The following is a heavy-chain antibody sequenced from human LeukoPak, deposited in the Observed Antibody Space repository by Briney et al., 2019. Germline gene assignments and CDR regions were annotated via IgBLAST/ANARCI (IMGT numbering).Heavy chain of an antibody. D-gene: IGHD2-15*01. CDR3: ARGRGFCNGGSCSNAFDI. V-gene: IGHV1-8*01. J-gene: IGHJ3*02. Sequence: ASVKVSCKASGYTFTSYDINWVRQATGQGLEWMGWMNPNSGNKGYAQKFQGRVTMTRNTSISTAYMELSSLRSEDTAMYYCARGRGFCNGGSCSNAFDIWGQGTMVTVSS. CDR1: GYTFTSYD. CDR2: MNPNSGNK.